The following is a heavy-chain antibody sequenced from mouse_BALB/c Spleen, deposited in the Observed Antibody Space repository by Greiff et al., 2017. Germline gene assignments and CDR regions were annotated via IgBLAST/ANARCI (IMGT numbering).Heavy chain of an antibody. V-gene: IGHV7-3*02. D-gene: IGHD1-1*01. CDR2: IRNKANGYTT. J-gene: IGHJ3*01. CDR3: ARDGILGFAY. CDR1: GFTFTDYY. Sequence: EVQLVESGGGLVQPGGSLRLSCATSGFTFTDYYMSWVRQPPGKALEWLGFIRNKANGYTTEYSASVKGRFTISRDNSQSILYLQMNTLRAEDSATYYCARDGILGFAYWGQGTLVTVSA.